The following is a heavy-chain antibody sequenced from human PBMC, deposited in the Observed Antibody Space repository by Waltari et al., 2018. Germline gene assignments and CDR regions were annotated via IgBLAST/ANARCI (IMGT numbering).Heavy chain of an antibody. V-gene: IGHV3-53*01. Sequence: EVQLVESGGGLIQPGGSLRLSCAASGFTVSSHYMSWVRQAPGKGLEWVSVIYSGGSTYYADSVKGRFTISRDNSKNTLYLQMNSLRAEDTAVYYCARDLRVAARPGYYYYYMDVWGKGTTVTVSS. D-gene: IGHD6-6*01. CDR3: ARDLRVAARPGYYYYYMDV. CDR2: IYSGGST. CDR1: GFTVSSHY. J-gene: IGHJ6*03.